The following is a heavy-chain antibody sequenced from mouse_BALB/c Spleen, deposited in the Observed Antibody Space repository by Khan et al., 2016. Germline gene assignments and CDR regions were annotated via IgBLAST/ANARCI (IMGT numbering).Heavy chain of an antibody. V-gene: IGHV4-1*02. Sequence: EVKLLESGGGLVQPGGSLKLSCAASGFDFSRYWMSWVRQAPGKGLEWIGDINPDSSTINYTPSLKDKFIISRDNAKNKLYLQMSMVRSEDTALYYCARLHDYGWLAYWGQGTLVTVSA. CDR2: INPDSSTI. D-gene: IGHD1-2*01. CDR3: ARLHDYGWLAY. J-gene: IGHJ3*01. CDR1: GFDFSRYW.